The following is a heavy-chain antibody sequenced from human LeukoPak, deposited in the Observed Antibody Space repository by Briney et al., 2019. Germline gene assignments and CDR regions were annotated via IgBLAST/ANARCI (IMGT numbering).Heavy chain of an antibody. V-gene: IGHV3-33*01. CDR2: RWYDGRNK. D-gene: IGHD2-21*02. J-gene: IGHJ3*02. Sequence: SLRLSCAASGFTFSSYGMHWVGQAPGKGLEGVAVRWYDGRNKYYADSVRGRFTISRDNYKNTLYLHMNSLRAEDTAVYYCASDRVGAYCGGDCYPDAFDIWGQGTMVTVSS. CDR3: ASDRVGAYCGGDCYPDAFDI. CDR1: GFTFSSYG.